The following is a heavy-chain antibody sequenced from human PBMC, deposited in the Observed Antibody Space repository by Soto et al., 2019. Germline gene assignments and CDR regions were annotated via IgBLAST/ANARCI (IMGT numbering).Heavy chain of an antibody. V-gene: IGHV4-34*01. CDR2: INHSGST. Sequence: LSLTCAVYGGSFSGYYWSWIRQPPGKGLEWIGEINHSGSTNYNPSLKSRVTISVDTSKNQFSLKLSSVTAADTAVYYCARGPGYYDSSGYYYRSRYYYGMDVWGQGTTVTVSS. CDR1: GGSFSGYY. D-gene: IGHD3-22*01. CDR3: ARGPGYYDSSGYYYRSRYYYGMDV. J-gene: IGHJ6*02.